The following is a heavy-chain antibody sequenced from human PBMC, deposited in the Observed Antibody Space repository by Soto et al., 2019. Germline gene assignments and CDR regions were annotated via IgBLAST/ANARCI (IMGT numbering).Heavy chain of an antibody. CDR3: ALVRYFDWSYFDY. CDR1: GYTFTSYG. Sequence: QVQLVQSGAEVKKPGASVKVSCKASGYTFTSYGISWVRQAPGQGLEWMGWISAYNGNTNYAQKLQGRVTITTDTSTSTAYRELRSLRSDDTAVYYCALVRYFDWSYFDYWGQGTLVTVSS. CDR2: ISAYNGNT. V-gene: IGHV1-18*01. D-gene: IGHD3-9*01. J-gene: IGHJ4*02.